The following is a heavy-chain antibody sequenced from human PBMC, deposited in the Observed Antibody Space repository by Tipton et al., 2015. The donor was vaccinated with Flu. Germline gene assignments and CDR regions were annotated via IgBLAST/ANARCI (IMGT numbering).Heavy chain of an antibody. CDR2: IYTSGST. CDR1: GGSISSYY. J-gene: IGHJ5*02. D-gene: IGHD2-2*01. V-gene: IGHV4-4*07. Sequence: TLSLTCTVSGGSISSYYWSWIRQPAGKGLEWIGRIYTSGSTSYNPSLKSRVTMSVDTSKNQFSLKLSSVTAADTAVYYCARVRHIHEVPAAIERVNNWFDPWGQGTLVTVSS. CDR3: ARVRHIHEVPAAIERVNNWFDP.